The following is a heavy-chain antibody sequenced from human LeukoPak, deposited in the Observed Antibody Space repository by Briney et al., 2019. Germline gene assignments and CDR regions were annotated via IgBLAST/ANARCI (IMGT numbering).Heavy chain of an antibody. CDR1: GFTFSSYA. D-gene: IGHD2-2*01. CDR3: VNTGSIVVVPAAMSFDY. Sequence: GGSLRLSCSASGFTFSSYAMHWVRQAPGKGLEYVSAISSNGGSTYYADSVKGRFTISRDNSKNTLYLQMSSLRAEDTAVYYCVNTGSIVVVPAAMSFDYWGQVTLVTVSS. V-gene: IGHV3-64D*06. J-gene: IGHJ4*02. CDR2: ISSNGGST.